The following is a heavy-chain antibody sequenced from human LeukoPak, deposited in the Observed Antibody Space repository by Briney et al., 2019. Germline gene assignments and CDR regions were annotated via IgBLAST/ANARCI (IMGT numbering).Heavy chain of an antibody. CDR3: AREGSGSYGWGPVAPDY. CDR2: ISSSSSTI. Sequence: GGSLRLSCAASGFTFSSYWMSWVRQAPGKGLEWVSYISSSSSTIYYADSVKGRFTISRDNAKNSLYLQMNSLRAEDTAVYYCAREGSGSYGWGPVAPDYWGQGTLVTVSS. D-gene: IGHD3-10*01. CDR1: GFTFSSYW. V-gene: IGHV3-48*01. J-gene: IGHJ4*02.